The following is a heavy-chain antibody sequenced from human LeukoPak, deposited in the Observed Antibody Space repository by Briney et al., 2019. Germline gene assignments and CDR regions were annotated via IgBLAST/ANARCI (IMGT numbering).Heavy chain of an antibody. CDR1: GGSFSGYY. J-gene: IGHJ4*02. CDR2: INHSGNT. V-gene: IGHV4-34*01. D-gene: IGHD3-22*01. CDR3: ARDHNYDSSGYFLYY. Sequence: SETLSLTCAVSGGSFSGYYWNWVRQPPGKGLEWIGEINHSGNTNYNASLKSRVTMSVDKSKNQFSLTLSSVTAADAAVYYCARDHNYDSSGYFLYYWGQGTLVTVSS.